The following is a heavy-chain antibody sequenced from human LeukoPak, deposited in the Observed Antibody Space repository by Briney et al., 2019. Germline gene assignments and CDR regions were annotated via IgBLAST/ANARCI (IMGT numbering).Heavy chain of an antibody. CDR2: INHSGST. J-gene: IGHJ6*03. CDR1: GGSFSGYY. V-gene: IGHV4-34*01. Sequence: SETLSLTCAVYGGSFSGYYWSWIRQPPGKALEWIGEINHSGSTNYNPSLKSRVTISVDTSKNQFSLRLSSVTAADTAVYYCARAYGDYRYYYYYMDVWGKGTTVTVSS. D-gene: IGHD4-17*01. CDR3: ARAYGDYRYYYYYMDV.